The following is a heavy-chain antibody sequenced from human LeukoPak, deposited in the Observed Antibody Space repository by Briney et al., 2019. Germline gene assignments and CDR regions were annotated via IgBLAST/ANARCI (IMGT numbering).Heavy chain of an antibody. CDR2: INHSGRT. V-gene: IGHV4-34*01. D-gene: IGHD6-13*01. J-gene: IGHJ4*02. CDR1: GGSFSGYY. Sequence: SETLSLTCAVYGGSFSGYYWSWIRQPPGKGLEWIGEINHSGRTNYNPSLKSRVTISVDTSKNQFSLKLSSVTAADTAVYYCADRGEQQLVTGGYWGQGTLVTVSS. CDR3: ADRGEQQLVTGGY.